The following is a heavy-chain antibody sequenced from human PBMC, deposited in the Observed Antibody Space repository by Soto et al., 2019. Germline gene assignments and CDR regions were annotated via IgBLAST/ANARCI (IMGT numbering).Heavy chain of an antibody. V-gene: IGHV3-30*04. CDR2: ILFDGRNK. D-gene: IGHD3-3*01. J-gene: IGHJ6*02. CDR3: AIANFGVIFTSGMDV. CDR1: GFTFSGYA. Sequence: GGSLRLSCAASGFTFSGYAMHWVRQAPGKGLEWVASILFDGRNKYYADSVKGRFTISRDNSKITLYLQVNSLRAEDTAVYYCAIANFGVIFTSGMDVWGQGTTVTVSS.